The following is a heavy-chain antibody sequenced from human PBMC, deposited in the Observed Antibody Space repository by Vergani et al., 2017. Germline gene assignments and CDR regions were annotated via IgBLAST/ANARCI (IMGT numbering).Heavy chain of an antibody. CDR3: AGDMGYGDYGDN. V-gene: IGHV1-69*08. CDR2: IIPILGIA. D-gene: IGHD4-17*01. CDR1: GGTFSSYT. J-gene: IGHJ4*02. Sequence: QVQLVQSGAEVKKPGSSVKVSCKASGGTFSSYTISWVRQAPGQGLEWMGRIIPILGIANYAQKFQGRVTITADKSTSTAYMELSSLRSEDTAVYYCAGDMGYGDYGDNWGQGTLVTVSS.